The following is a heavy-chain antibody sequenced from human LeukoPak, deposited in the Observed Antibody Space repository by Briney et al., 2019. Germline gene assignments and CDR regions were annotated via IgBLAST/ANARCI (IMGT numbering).Heavy chain of an antibody. CDR2: IKQDGSEK. V-gene: IGHV3-7*01. J-gene: IGHJ4*02. D-gene: IGHD5-12*01. CDR3: ASGYDSDIFDY. CDR1: GFTFSSYW. Sequence: PGGSLRLSCAASGFTFSSYWMSWVRQAPGKGLEWVANIKQDGSEKYYVDSVKGRFTIFRDNAKNSLYLQMNSLRAEDTAVYYCASGYDSDIFDYWGQGTLVTVSS.